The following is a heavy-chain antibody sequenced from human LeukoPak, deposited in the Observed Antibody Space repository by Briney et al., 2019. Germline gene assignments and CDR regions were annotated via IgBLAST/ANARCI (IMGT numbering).Heavy chain of an antibody. D-gene: IGHD6-6*01. Sequence: PSETLSLTCTVSGGSISSSSYYWGWIRQPPGKGLEWIGSIYYSGSTYYNPSLKSRVTISVDTSKNQFSLKLSSGTAADTAVYYCASRMYSSSSRLNFDYWGQGTLVTVSS. CDR3: ASRMYSSSSRLNFDY. J-gene: IGHJ4*02. V-gene: IGHV4-39*01. CDR1: GGSISSSSYY. CDR2: IYYSGST.